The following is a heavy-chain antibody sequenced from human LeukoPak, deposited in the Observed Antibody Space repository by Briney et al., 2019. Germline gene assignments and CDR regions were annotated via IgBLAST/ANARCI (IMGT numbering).Heavy chain of an antibody. V-gene: IGHV3-7*01. J-gene: IGHJ4*02. Sequence: GGSLRLSCTASGFTFSSYWMSWVRQAPGKGLEWVANIKEDGSEKYYVDSVKGRFTISRDNAKNSLYLRMNSLRAEDTAIYYCARRGHGYGSPFDYWGQGTLVTVSS. D-gene: IGHD5-18*01. CDR1: GFTFSSYW. CDR3: ARRGHGYGSPFDY. CDR2: IKEDGSEK.